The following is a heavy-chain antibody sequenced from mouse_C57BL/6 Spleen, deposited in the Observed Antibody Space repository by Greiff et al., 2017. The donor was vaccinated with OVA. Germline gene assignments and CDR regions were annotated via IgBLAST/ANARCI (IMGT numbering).Heavy chain of an antibody. CDR2: INPSNGGT. CDR3: APHSSGYLYAMDY. D-gene: IGHD3-2*02. CDR1: GYTFTGYW. J-gene: IGHJ4*01. V-gene: IGHV1-53*01. Sequence: VQLQQPGTELVKPGASVKLSCKASGYTFTGYWMHWVKQRPGQGLEWIGNINPSNGGTNYNEKFKSKATLTVDKSSSTAYMQLSSLTSEDSAVYYCAPHSSGYLYAMDYWGQGTSVTVSS.